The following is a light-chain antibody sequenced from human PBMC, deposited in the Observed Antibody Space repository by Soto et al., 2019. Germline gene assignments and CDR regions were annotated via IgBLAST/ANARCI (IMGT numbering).Light chain of an antibody. CDR2: WAS. CDR3: QQYYSTPLYT. J-gene: IGKJ2*01. V-gene: IGKV4-1*01. Sequence: DIVMTQSPDSLAVSLGERATINCKSSQRGLYSSNNKNYLAWYQQKPGQPPKLLIYWASTRESGVPDRFSGSGSGTPFTLTITSLQAEDVAVYYCQQYYSTPLYTYGQGTKLEIK. CDR1: QRGLYSSNNKNY.